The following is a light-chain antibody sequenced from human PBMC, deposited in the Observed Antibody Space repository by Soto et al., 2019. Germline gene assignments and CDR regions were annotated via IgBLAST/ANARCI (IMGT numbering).Light chain of an antibody. V-gene: IGKV1-27*01. CDR2: GAS. Sequence: DIQMTQSPSSLSASVGYRVTITCRASQDISNSLAWYQQKPGKVPKLLIYGASTLHSGVPSRFSGSGSGTDFTLTIGRLQPGDVATDYCQTYSSAPLTFGGRTKVEI. CDR1: QDISNS. CDR3: QTYSSAPLT. J-gene: IGKJ4*02.